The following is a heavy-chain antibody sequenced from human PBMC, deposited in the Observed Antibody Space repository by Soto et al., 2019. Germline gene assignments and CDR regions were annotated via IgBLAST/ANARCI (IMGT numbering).Heavy chain of an antibody. V-gene: IGHV3-33*01. Sequence: PGGSLRLSCAASGFTFSSYGMHWVRQAPGKGLEWVAVIWYDGSNKYYADSVKGRFTISGDNSKNTLYLQMNSLRAEDTAVYYCARLAYYGSGSYYNREGSLDYGGQGPLVTVSS. CDR3: ARLAYYGSGSYYNREGSLDY. CDR1: GFTFSSYG. D-gene: IGHD3-10*01. CDR2: IWYDGSNK. J-gene: IGHJ4*02.